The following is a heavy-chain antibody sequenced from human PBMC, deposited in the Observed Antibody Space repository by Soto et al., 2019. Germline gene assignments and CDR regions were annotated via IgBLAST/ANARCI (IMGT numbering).Heavy chain of an antibody. Sequence: EVQLVESGGGLVQPGGSLRLSCAASGFTVSSNYMSWVRQAPGKGLEWVSVIYSGGSTYYADSVKGRFTISRDNSKNTLYLQMNSLRAEHTAVYYCARDRIPTGMHVWGQGNTVAASS. CDR2: IYSGGST. CDR1: GFTVSSNY. V-gene: IGHV3-66*01. CDR3: ARDRIPTGMHV. J-gene: IGHJ6*02.